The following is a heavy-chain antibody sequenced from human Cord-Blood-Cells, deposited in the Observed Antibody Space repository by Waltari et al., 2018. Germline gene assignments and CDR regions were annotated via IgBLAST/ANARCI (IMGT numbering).Heavy chain of an antibody. V-gene: IGHV1-69*01. D-gene: IGHD6-6*01. CDR3: ARDYSSIAARPDGAFDI. J-gene: IGHJ3*02. CDR2: IIPIFGKE. Sequence: QVQLVQSGAEVKKPGSSVKVSRKASGGTFSSYAISWVRQSPGQGLEWRGGIIPIFGKESYAQKFQGRGTSNADESTSTAYMEVSSLRSEDTAVYYCARDYSSIAARPDGAFDIWGQGTMVTVSS. CDR1: GGTFSSYA.